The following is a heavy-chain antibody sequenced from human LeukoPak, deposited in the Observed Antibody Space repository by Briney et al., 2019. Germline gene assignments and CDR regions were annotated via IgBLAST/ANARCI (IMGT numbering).Heavy chain of an antibody. CDR2: ISSSSSYI. V-gene: IGHV3-21*01. Sequence: GGSLRLSCAASGFTFSSYSINWVRQAPGKGLEWVSSISSSSSYIYYADSVKGRFTISSDNAKNSLYLQMNSLRAEDTAVYYCARAEDMITFGGVIVSLDYWGQGTLVTVSS. CDR1: GFTFSSYS. D-gene: IGHD3-16*02. J-gene: IGHJ4*02. CDR3: ARAEDMITFGGVIVSLDY.